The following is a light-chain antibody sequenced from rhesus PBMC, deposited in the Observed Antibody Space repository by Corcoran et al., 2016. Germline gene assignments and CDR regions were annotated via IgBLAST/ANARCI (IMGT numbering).Light chain of an antibody. CDR1: PGISSW. Sequence: DIQMTQSPSSLSASVGDRVTITCQASPGISSWLAWYQQKPGKAPKLLIYAASSLQSGVPSRFSGSGSRTDFTLTISSLQPKDFATYYCPQHNSYPRTFGHGAKVEIK. CDR3: PQHNSYPRT. CDR2: AAS. V-gene: IGKV1-33*02. J-gene: IGKJ1*01.